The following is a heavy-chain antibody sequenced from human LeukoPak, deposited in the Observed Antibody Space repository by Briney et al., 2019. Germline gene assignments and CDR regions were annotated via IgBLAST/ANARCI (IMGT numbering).Heavy chain of an antibody. CDR1: GGSISSYY. CDR3: ARGSLSSGWRFDY. D-gene: IGHD6-19*01. CDR2: IYYSGST. V-gene: IGHV4-39*07. Sequence: SSETLSLTCTVSGGSISSYYWGWIRQPPGKGLEWIGSIYYSGSTYYNPSLKSRVTISVDTSKNQFSLKLSSVTAADTAVYYCARGSLSSGWRFDYWGQGTLVTVSS. J-gene: IGHJ4*02.